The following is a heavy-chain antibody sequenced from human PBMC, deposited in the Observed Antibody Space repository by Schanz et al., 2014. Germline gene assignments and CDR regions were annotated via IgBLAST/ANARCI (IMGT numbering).Heavy chain of an antibody. D-gene: IGHD4-17*01. CDR3: AKDPHKDYGGKPQALDI. J-gene: IGHJ3*02. V-gene: IGHV3-53*01. CDR1: GFTVNTNY. Sequence: EVQLVESGGGLIQPGGSLRLSCAVSGFTVNTNYMSWVRQAPGKGLEWISSMYINSGSTQYADSVKGRFIISRDSSKNTLYLQMNSLRAEDTALYYCAKDPHKDYGGKPQALDIWGQGTMVTVSS. CDR2: MYINSGST.